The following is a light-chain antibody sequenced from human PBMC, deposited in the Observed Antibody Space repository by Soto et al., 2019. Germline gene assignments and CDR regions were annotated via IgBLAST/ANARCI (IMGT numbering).Light chain of an antibody. Sequence: EIVLTQSPGTLSLSPGERATLSCRASQSVSSTYLAWYQQKPGQAPRLLIYGASSRATGIPDRFSGSGSGTDFTLTITGLGPEDFAVYYCQQYGTSPQTFGQGTKVEIK. CDR3: QQYGTSPQT. J-gene: IGKJ1*01. CDR2: GAS. CDR1: QSVSSTY. V-gene: IGKV3-20*01.